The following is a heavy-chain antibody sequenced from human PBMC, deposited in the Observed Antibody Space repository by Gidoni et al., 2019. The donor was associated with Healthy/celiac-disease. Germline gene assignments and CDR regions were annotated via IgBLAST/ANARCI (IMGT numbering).Heavy chain of an antibody. J-gene: IGHJ3*02. CDR1: GFTFSSYS. CDR3: AREAIIVVNTEDAFDI. CDR2: ISSSSSYI. D-gene: IGHD2-2*01. Sequence: EVQLVESGGGLVKPGGSLRLSCAASGFTFSSYSMNWVRQAPGKGLEWVSSISSSSSYIYYADSVKGRFTISRDNAKNSLYLQMNSLRAEDTAVYYCAREAIIVVNTEDAFDIWGQGTMVTVSS. V-gene: IGHV3-21*01.